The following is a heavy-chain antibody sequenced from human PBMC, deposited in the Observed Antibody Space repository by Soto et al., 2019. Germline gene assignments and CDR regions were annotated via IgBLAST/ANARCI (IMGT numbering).Heavy chain of an antibody. D-gene: IGHD3-22*01. CDR1: GGTFSSYA. CDR3: ARDNTMIVVANALYYYYGMDV. V-gene: IGHV1-69*13. Sequence: SVKVSCKASGGTFSSYAISWVRQAPGQGLEWMGGIIPIFGTANYAQKFQGRVTITADESTSTAYMELSSLRSEDTAVYYCARDNTMIVVANALYYYYGMDVWGQGTTVTVSS. CDR2: IIPIFGTA. J-gene: IGHJ6*02.